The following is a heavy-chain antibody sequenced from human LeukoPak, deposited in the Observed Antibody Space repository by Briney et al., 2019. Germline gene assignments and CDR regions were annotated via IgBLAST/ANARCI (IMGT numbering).Heavy chain of an antibody. J-gene: IGHJ4*02. D-gene: IGHD3-9*01. Sequence: GASVKVSCKASGYTFTSYYMHWVRQAPGQGLEWMGIINPSGGSTSYAQKFQGRLTMTRDTSTSTVYMELSSLRSEDTAVYYCARAHFDRTIWYWGQGTLVTVSS. CDR1: GYTFTSYY. CDR2: INPSGGST. CDR3: ARAHFDRTIWY. V-gene: IGHV1-46*01.